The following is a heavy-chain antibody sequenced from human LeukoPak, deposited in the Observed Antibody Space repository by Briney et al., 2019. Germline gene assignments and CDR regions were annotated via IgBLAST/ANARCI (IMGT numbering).Heavy chain of an antibody. CDR3: ATGGDGDFDY. V-gene: IGHV4-34*01. CDR1: GGSFSGYY. J-gene: IGHJ4*02. CDR2: INHSGST. D-gene: IGHD3-16*01. Sequence: PPETLSLTCAVYGGSFSGYYWSWIRQPPGKGLEWIGEINHSGSTNYNPSLKSRVTISVDTSKNQFSLKLSSVTAADTAVYYCATGGDGDFDYWGQGTLVTVSS.